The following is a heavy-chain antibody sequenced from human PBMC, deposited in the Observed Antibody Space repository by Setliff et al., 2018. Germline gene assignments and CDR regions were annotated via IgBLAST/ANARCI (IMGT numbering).Heavy chain of an antibody. CDR2: IIPIFGTP. J-gene: IGHJ4*02. D-gene: IGHD2-15*01. V-gene: IGHV1-69*13. CDR3: ARDGAYCSGGSCYSFDY. CDR1: GGMSGTYS. Sequence: SVKVSCKASGGMSGTYSISWVRQAPGQGLEWMGAIIPIFGTPNYAQKFRDRVTITAGVSTSTAYMELGSLRSDDTAVYYCARDGAYCSGGSCYSFDYWGQGIQVTVSS.